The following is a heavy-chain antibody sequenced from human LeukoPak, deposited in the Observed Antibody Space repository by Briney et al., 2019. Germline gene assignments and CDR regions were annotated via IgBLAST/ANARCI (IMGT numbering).Heavy chain of an antibody. Sequence: SETLSLTCTVSGGSISSNNYYWGWIRQPPGKGLEWIGSIYYSGSTYYNPSLENRVTISIDTSKNHFSLKLSSLSAADTSVYYCAKRDDSGGNLVDLWGQGTLVTVS. CDR1: GGSISSNNYY. CDR2: IYYSGST. D-gene: IGHD3-22*01. J-gene: IGHJ4*02. CDR3: AKRDDSGGNLVDL. V-gene: IGHV4-39*02.